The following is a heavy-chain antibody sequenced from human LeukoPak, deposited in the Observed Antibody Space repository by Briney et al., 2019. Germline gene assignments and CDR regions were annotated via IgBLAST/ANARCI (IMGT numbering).Heavy chain of an antibody. CDR3: ARPKDSGDSVVAFDS. D-gene: IGHD4-17*01. J-gene: IGHJ4*02. CDR2: INKDGSST. V-gene: IGHV3-74*01. CDR1: GFTFSSYW. Sequence: GGSLRLSCAASGFTFSSYWMHWVRQAPGKGLVWVSRINKDGSSTTYADSVKGRFTISRNNAENTLYLQLSSLRGEDTAVYYCARPKDSGDSVVAFDSWGQGTLVTVSS.